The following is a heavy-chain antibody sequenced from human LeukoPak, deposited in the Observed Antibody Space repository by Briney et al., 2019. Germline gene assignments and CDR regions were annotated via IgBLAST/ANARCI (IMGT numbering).Heavy chain of an antibody. CDR3: AREGNYCSSTSCYIGYFDY. CDR1: GFTFSSYA. V-gene: IGHV3-30-3*01. Sequence: GGSLRLSCAASGFTFSSYAMHWVRHAPGKGLEWVAVISYDGSNKYYADSVKGRFTISRDNSKNTLYLQMNSLRAEDTAVYYCAREGNYCSSTSCYIGYFDYWGQGTLVTVSS. CDR2: ISYDGSNK. D-gene: IGHD2-2*02. J-gene: IGHJ4*02.